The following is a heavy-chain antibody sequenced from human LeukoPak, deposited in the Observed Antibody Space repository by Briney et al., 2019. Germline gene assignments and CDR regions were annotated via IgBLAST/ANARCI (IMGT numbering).Heavy chain of an antibody. J-gene: IGHJ1*01. CDR1: GFTFSSYS. V-gene: IGHV3-21*01. CDR3: ARGPPGVGGTTYFQH. Sequence: GGSLRLSCAASGFTFSSYSMNWVRQAPGKGLEWVSSISSSSSYIYYADSVKGRFTISRDNAKNSLYLQMNSLRAEDTAVYYCARGPPGVGGTTYFQHWGQGTLATVSS. CDR2: ISSSSSYI. D-gene: IGHD6-19*01.